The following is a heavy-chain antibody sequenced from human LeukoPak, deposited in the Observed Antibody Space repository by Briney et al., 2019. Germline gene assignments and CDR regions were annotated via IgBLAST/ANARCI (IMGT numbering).Heavy chain of an antibody. CDR3: TFEPDWGF. J-gene: IGHJ4*02. Sequence: GGSLTLSCTGSGFTFSDAWKNWVRHAPGKGLEWVGRIKSKTYRATTDYAAPFKGRFTISRDDSQNTLYLQMNSLKSEDIGLYYCTFEPDWGFWGQGTLVTVSS. CDR1: GFTFSDAW. CDR2: IKSKTYRATT. D-gene: IGHD3-16*01. V-gene: IGHV3-15*01.